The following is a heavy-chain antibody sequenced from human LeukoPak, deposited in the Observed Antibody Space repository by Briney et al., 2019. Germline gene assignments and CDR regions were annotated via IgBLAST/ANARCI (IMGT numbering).Heavy chain of an antibody. J-gene: IGHJ3*02. CDR3: ARRMKLAAKGDAFDI. V-gene: IGHV4-59*08. Sequence: SETLSLTCTVSGDSINSDYWNWIRQPPGKGLEWIGFTYYSGSTNYNPSLKSRVTISVDASRSHFSLKLNSVTAADTAVYYCARRMKLAAKGDAFDIWGQGTLVTVSS. CDR1: GDSINSDY. CDR2: TYYSGST. D-gene: IGHD2-15*01.